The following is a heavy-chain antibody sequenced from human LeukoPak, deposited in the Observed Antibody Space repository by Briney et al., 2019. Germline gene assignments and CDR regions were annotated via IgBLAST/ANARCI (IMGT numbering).Heavy chain of an antibody. D-gene: IGHD4-17*01. Sequence: GGSLRLSCAASGFTFSSYSMNWVRQAPGKGLEWVAFIRYDGSNKYYADSVKGRFTISRDNSKNTLYLQMNSLRAEDTAVYYCAKNRYGDYYFDYWGQGTLVTVSS. CDR2: IRYDGSNK. CDR3: AKNRYGDYYFDY. J-gene: IGHJ4*02. CDR1: GFTFSSYS. V-gene: IGHV3-30*02.